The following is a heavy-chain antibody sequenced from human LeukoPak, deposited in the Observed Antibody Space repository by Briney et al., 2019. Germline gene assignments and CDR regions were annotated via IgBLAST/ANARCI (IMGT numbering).Heavy chain of an antibody. CDR1: GFTFSSYE. CDR3: AKDLAYARAYYYMDV. Sequence: PGGSLRLSCAASGFTFSSYEMNWVRQAPGKGLEWVSYISSSGSIIYYADSVKGRFTISRDNAKNSLYLQMNSLRAEDTAVYYCAKDLAYARAYYYMDVWGKGTTVTVSS. D-gene: IGHD2-8*01. CDR2: ISSSGSII. V-gene: IGHV3-48*03. J-gene: IGHJ6*03.